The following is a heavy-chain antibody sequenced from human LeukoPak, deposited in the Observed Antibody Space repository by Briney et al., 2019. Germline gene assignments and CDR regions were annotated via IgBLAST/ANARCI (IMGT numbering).Heavy chain of an antibody. CDR1: GFTFSSYS. Sequence: GGSLRLSCAASGFTFSSYSMNWVRQAPGKGLEWVSSISSSSSYIYYADSVKGRFTISRDNAKNSLYLQMNSLRAEDTAVYYCASPPGWDSSSWYVRTFDYWGQGTLVTVSS. CDR3: ASPPGWDSSSWYVRTFDY. J-gene: IGHJ4*02. CDR2: ISSSSSYI. D-gene: IGHD6-13*01. V-gene: IGHV3-21*01.